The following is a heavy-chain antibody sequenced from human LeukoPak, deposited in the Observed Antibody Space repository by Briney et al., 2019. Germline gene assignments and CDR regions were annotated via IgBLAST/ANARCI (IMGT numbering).Heavy chain of an antibody. D-gene: IGHD6-6*01. V-gene: IGHV4-59*01. Sequence: SETLSLTCTVSGGSISSYYWSWIRQPPGKGLEWIAYIDYRGSTTYNPSLKSRVTISVDTSRNQFSLKLSSVTAADTAVYYCVREGYSSSFGYWGQGTLVTVSS. CDR2: IDYRGST. CDR3: VREGYSSSFGY. J-gene: IGHJ4*02. CDR1: GGSISSYY.